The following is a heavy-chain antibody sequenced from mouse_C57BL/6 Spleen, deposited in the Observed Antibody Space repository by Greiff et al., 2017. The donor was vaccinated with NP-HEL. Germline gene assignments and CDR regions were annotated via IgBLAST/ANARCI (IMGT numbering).Heavy chain of an antibody. CDR3: ARDGDYDGGMDY. J-gene: IGHJ4*01. CDR1: GFTFSDYY. D-gene: IGHD2-4*01. CDR2: INYDGSST. Sequence: DVKLVESEGGLVQPGSSMKLSCTASGFTFSDYYMAWVRQVPEKGLEWVANINYDGSSTYYLDSLKSRFIISRDNAKNILYLQMSSLKSEDTATYYCARDGDYDGGMDYWGQGTSVTVSS. V-gene: IGHV5-16*01.